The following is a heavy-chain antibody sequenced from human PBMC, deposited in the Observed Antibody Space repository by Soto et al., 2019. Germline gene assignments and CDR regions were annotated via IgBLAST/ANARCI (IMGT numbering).Heavy chain of an antibody. D-gene: IGHD3-22*01. V-gene: IGHV4-61*01. Sequence: SETLSLTCTVSGGSVSSGSYYWSWIRQPPGKGLEWIGYIYYSGSTNYNPSLKSRVTISVDTSKNQFSLKLSSVTAADTAVYYCARDFRDYDSSVYWYDPWGQGTLVTVSS. CDR1: GGSVSSGSYY. J-gene: IGHJ5*02. CDR2: IYYSGST. CDR3: ARDFRDYDSSVYWYDP.